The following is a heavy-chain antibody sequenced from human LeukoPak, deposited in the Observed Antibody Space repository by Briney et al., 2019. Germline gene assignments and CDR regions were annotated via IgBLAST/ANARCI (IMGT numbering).Heavy chain of an antibody. CDR3: TRLGKNYYDTSSFYVS. CDR2: IYYSGNT. J-gene: IGHJ5*02. D-gene: IGHD3-22*01. CDR1: GGSITSYY. Sequence: SETLSLTCTVSGGSITSYYWSWTRQPPGKGLEWIGYIYYSGNTNYNPSLKSRVTISIDTSKNQFSLNLSSVTASDTAVYYCTRLGKNYYDTSSFYVSWGQGTLVTVSS. V-gene: IGHV4-59*08.